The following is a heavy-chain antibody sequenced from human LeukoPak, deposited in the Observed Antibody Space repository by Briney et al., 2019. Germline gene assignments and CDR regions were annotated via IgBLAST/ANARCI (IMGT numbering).Heavy chain of an antibody. V-gene: IGHV1-8*01. CDR3: ARGRNQRDLRLLLY. D-gene: IGHD1-14*01. J-gene: IGHJ4*02. CDR2: MNPNSGNT. CDR1: VYTLSSYD. Sequence: GASVTVSCKSSVYTLSSYDLNWVRQATGQGLEWMGWMNPNSGNTGYAQKFQGRVTMTRNTSISTAYMELSSLRSEDTAMYYCARGRNQRDLRLLLYWGQGTLVTVSS.